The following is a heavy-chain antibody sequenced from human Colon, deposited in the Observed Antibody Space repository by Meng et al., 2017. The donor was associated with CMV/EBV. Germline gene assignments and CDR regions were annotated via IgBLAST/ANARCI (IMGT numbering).Heavy chain of an antibody. CDR2: IRFDAKEQ. J-gene: IGHJ4*02. CDR1: GFNFTSFG. D-gene: IGHD5-24*01. CDR3: AKREASASLDY. Sequence: GGSRRLSCAASGFNFTSFGMHWVRQAPGKGLGWVVFIRFDAKEQYYSDSVKGRFTISRDNAMRTLYLHMDGLRPDDMSVYYCAKREASASLDYWGQGTLVTVSS. V-gene: IGHV3-30*02.